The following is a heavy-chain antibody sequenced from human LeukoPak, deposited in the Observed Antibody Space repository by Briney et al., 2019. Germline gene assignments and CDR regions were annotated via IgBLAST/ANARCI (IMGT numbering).Heavy chain of an antibody. CDR3: AKLAGYYDSGGYLFDY. CDR2: IRGSGGST. D-gene: IGHD3-22*01. V-gene: IGHV3-23*01. CDR1: GFTFSSYA. Sequence: GGSLRLSCAPSGFTFSSYAMSWVRQAPGKGLEWVSAIRGSGGSTYYADSVKGRFTISRDNSKNTLYLQMNSLRAEDTAVYYCAKLAGYYDSGGYLFDYWGQGTLVTVSS. J-gene: IGHJ4*02.